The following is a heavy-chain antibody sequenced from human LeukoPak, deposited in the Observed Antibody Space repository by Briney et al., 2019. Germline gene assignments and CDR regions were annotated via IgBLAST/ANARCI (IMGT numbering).Heavy chain of an antibody. CDR3: ARGPVDDCSGGSCYSGYYYMDV. Sequence: ASVKVSCKASGYTFTDYDINWVRQATGQGLEWMGWMNPNSGNTGYAQKFQGGVTITRNTSISTAYMELSSLRSEDTAVYYCARGPVDDCSGGSCYSGYYYMDVWGKGTTVTVSS. D-gene: IGHD2-15*01. V-gene: IGHV1-8*03. CDR2: MNPNSGNT. J-gene: IGHJ6*03. CDR1: GYTFTDYD.